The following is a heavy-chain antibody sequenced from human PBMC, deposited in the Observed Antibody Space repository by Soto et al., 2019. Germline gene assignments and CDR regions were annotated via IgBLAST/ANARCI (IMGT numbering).Heavy chain of an antibody. CDR2: FDPEDGEA. D-gene: IGHD6-19*01. V-gene: IGHV1-24*01. CDR3: ATSIAVAGGGNWFDP. J-gene: IGHJ5*02. Sequence: ASVKVSCKVSGYTLTELSMHWVRQAPGKGLEWMGGFDPEDGEAIYAQKFQGRVTMTEDTSTDTAYMELSSLRSEDTAVYYCATSIAVAGGGNWFDPWGQGTLVTVSS. CDR1: GYTLTELS.